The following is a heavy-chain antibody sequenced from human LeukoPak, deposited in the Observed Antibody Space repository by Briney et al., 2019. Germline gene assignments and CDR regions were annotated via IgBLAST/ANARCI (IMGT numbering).Heavy chain of an antibody. J-gene: IGHJ4*02. D-gene: IGHD1-1*01. CDR3: ARVAPGTNWNDLYYFDY. V-gene: IGHV4-59*01. Sequence: SETLSLTCTVSGGSISSYYWSWIRQPPGKGLEWIGYIYYSGSTNYNPSLKSRVTISVDTSKNQFSLKLSSVTAADTAVYYCARVAPGTNWNDLYYFDYWGQGTLVTVSS. CDR1: GGSISSYY. CDR2: IYYSGST.